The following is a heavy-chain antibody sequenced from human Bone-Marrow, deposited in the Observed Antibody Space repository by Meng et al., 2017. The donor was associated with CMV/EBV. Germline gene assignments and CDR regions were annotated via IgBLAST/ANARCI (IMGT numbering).Heavy chain of an antibody. J-gene: IGHJ4*02. Sequence: LSLTCTVSGGSISSSSYYWGWIRQPPGKGLEWVSYISSSGSTIYYADSVKGRFTISRDNAKNSLYLQMNSLRAEDTAVYYCAREYYDSSGYHPLDYWGQGTLVTVSS. CDR2: ISSSGSTI. D-gene: IGHD3-22*01. V-gene: IGHV3-11*04. CDR3: AREYYDSSGYHPLDY. CDR1: GGSISSSSYY.